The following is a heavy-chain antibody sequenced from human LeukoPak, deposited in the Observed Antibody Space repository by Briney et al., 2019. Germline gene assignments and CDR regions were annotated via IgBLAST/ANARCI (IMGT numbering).Heavy chain of an antibody. J-gene: IGHJ4*02. CDR1: GFTFSSYA. D-gene: IGHD2-2*01. V-gene: IGHV3-23*01. CDR2: ISGSGGST. CDR3: AKDSSSTRSFDY. Sequence: GGSLRLSCAASGFTFSSYAMSWVRQAPGKGLEWVSAISGSGGSTYYADSVKGRFTISRDNSKNTLYLQMNSLRAEDSALYYCAKDSSSTRSFDYWGQGTLVTVSS.